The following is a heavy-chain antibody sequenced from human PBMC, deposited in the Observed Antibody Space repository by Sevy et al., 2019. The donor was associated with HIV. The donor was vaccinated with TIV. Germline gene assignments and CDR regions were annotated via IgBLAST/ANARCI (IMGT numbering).Heavy chain of an antibody. Sequence: ASVKVSCKASGYTFTNYHITWVRQAPGQGLEWMGWITPNNGNTNYARRHQGRVTMTTDTSTATAYMELRSLRSDDTAVYYCARAPSGSQGPGQYFHHWGQGTLVTVSS. D-gene: IGHD1-26*01. CDR1: GYTFTNYH. CDR2: ITPNNGNT. CDR3: ARAPSGSQGPGQYFHH. V-gene: IGHV1-18*01. J-gene: IGHJ1*01.